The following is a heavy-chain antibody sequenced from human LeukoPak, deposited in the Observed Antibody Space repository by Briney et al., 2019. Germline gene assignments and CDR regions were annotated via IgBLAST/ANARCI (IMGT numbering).Heavy chain of an antibody. CDR2: IYSSGST. CDR3: ARDAYYYGGSGYFRFDY. Sequence: SETLSFTCTVSGGSISSYYGSWIRQPAGKGLEWIGRIYSSGSTNYNPSLKSRVTMSVDTSKNQFSLKLSSVTAADTAVYYCARDAYYYGGSGYFRFDYWGQGTLVTVSS. V-gene: IGHV4-4*07. CDR1: GGSISSYY. J-gene: IGHJ4*02. D-gene: IGHD3-22*01.